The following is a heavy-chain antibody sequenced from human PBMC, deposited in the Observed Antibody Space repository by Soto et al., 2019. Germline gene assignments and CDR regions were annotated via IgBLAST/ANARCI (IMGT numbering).Heavy chain of an antibody. D-gene: IGHD3-22*01. J-gene: IGHJ6*02. CDR2: ISYDGSNK. CDR3: ARGDEFDYYDSSGYHRRYYYYGMDV. Sequence: QVPLVESGGGVVQPGRSLRLSCAASGFTFSSYAMHWVRQAPGKGLEWVAVISYDGSNKYYADSVKGRFTISRDNSKNTLYLQMNSLRAEDTAVYYWARGDEFDYYDSSGYHRRYYYYGMDVWGQGTTVTVSS. CDR1: GFTFSSYA. V-gene: IGHV3-30-3*01.